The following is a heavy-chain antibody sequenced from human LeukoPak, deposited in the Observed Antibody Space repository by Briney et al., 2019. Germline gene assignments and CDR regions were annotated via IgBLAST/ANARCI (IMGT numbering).Heavy chain of an antibody. CDR1: GFTFSSYW. J-gene: IGHJ5*02. D-gene: IGHD3-22*01. V-gene: IGHV3-74*01. CDR2: INSDGSST. CDR3: ARDRGGYYRFDP. Sequence: PVGSLRLSRAASGFTFSSYWMHWVRQAPGKGLVWVSRINSDGSSTSYADSVKGRFTISRDNAKNTLYLQMNSLRAEDTAVYYCARDRGGYYRFDPWGQGTLVTVSS.